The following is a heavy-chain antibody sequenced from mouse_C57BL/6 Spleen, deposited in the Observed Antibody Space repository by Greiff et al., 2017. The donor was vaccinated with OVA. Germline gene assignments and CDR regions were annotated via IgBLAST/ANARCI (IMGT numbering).Heavy chain of an antibody. CDR1: GFTFSDYG. CDR2: ISSGSSTI. V-gene: IGHV5-17*01. Sequence: EVKVEESGGGLVKPGGSLKLSCAASGFTFSDYGMHWVRQAPEKGLEWVAYISSGSSTIYYADTVKGRFTISRDNAKNTLFLQMTSLRSEDTAMYYCARKDYGSRLDYWGQGTTLTVSS. D-gene: IGHD1-1*01. J-gene: IGHJ2*01. CDR3: ARKDYGSRLDY.